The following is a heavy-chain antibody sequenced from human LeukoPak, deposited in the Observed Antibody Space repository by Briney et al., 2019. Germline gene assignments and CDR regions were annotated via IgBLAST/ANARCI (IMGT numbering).Heavy chain of an antibody. CDR2: INPNSGGT. V-gene: IGHV1-2*02. D-gene: IGHD2-15*01. Sequence: ASVKVSCKASGYTFTGYYMHRVRQAPGQGLEWMGWINPNSGGTNYAQKFQGRVTMTRDTSISTAYMELSRLRSDDTAVYYCAREGYCSGGSCYPWFDPWGQGTLVTVSS. CDR1: GYTFTGYY. J-gene: IGHJ5*02. CDR3: AREGYCSGGSCYPWFDP.